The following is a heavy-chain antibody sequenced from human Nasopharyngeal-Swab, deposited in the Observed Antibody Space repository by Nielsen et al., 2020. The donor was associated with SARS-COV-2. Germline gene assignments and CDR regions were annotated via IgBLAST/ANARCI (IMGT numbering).Heavy chain of an antibody. D-gene: IGHD3-16*02. CDR2: ISAYNGNT. J-gene: IGHJ3*02. CDR3: ARIIMITFGGVIVMDMDAFDI. CDR1: GYTFTSYG. Sequence: ASVKVSCKASGYTFTSYGISWVRQAPGQGLEWMGWISAYNGNTNYAQKLQGRVTMTTDTSTSTAYMELRSLRSDDTAVYYCARIIMITFGGVIVMDMDAFDIWGQGTRVTVSS. V-gene: IGHV1-18*01.